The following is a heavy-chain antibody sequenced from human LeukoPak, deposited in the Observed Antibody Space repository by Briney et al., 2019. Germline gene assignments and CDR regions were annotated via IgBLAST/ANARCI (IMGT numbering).Heavy chain of an antibody. CDR1: GFTFSGYW. CDR3: ARLLSQSDSCYDY. J-gene: IGHJ4*02. V-gene: IGHV3-7*04. CDR2: INQGGSDK. D-gene: IGHD2-2*01. Sequence: GGSLRLSCVASGFTFSGYWMSWVRQAPGKGLEWVANINQGGSDKFYVGSVKGRFAISRDNAKNSLYLQMNSLRAEDTAVYYCARLLSQSDSCYDYWGQGTLVTVSS.